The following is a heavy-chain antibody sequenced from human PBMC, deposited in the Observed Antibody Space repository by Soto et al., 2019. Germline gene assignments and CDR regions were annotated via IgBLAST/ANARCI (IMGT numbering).Heavy chain of an antibody. V-gene: IGHV3-30-3*02. CDR1: GFTFSSYA. Sequence: PGGSLRLSCAASGFTFSSYAMHWVRQAPGKGLEWVAVISYDGSNKYYADSVKGRFTISRDNSKNTLYLQMNSLRAEDTAVYYCAKNYYDSSGYPPGYWGQGTLVTVSS. J-gene: IGHJ4*02. D-gene: IGHD3-22*01. CDR2: ISYDGSNK. CDR3: AKNYYDSSGYPPGY.